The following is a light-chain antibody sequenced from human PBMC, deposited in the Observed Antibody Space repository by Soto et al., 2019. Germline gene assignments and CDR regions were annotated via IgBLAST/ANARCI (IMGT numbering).Light chain of an antibody. CDR2: DAS. V-gene: IGKV1-5*01. Sequence: DIEMTQSPSTLSSSVGDRVTITCRASQSVSSWLAWYQQKPGKPPNLLIYDASDLASGVPSRFSGSGSGTGFTLTISSLQPDDFATYYCQQYISYPRTFGQGTKVDIK. J-gene: IGKJ1*01. CDR1: QSVSSW. CDR3: QQYISYPRT.